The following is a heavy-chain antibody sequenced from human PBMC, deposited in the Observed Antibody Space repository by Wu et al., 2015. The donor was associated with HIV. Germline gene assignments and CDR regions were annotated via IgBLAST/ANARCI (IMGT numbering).Heavy chain of an antibody. CDR2: INPNNGAT. CDR1: GYSFNGYY. V-gene: IGHV1-2*02. CDR3: TRGLGIVLPLTY. D-gene: IGHD3-9*01. J-gene: IGHJ4*02. Sequence: QVQLVQSGAEVEKPGASVKVSCKTSGYSFNGYYLHWVRQAPGHGLEWLGYINPNNGATNYGQSFQGRVTMTTDTSISTGYLDMHRLTSDDTAVYCCTRGLGIVLPLTYWGQGTLVHRL.